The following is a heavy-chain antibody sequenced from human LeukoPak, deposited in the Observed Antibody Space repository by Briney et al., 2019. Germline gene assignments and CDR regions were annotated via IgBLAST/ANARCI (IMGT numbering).Heavy chain of an antibody. D-gene: IGHD1-1*01. CDR2: IKQDGIEK. CDR1: GFTFSKYC. V-gene: IGHV3-7*05. Sequence: GGSLRLSCATSGFTFSKYCMSWVRQAPGKGLEWVANIKQDGIEKYYVDSVKGRFTISRDNAKNSLYLQMNSLRAEDTAVYYCARDWGNWINAFDIWGQGTVVTVSS. J-gene: IGHJ3*02. CDR3: ARDWGNWINAFDI.